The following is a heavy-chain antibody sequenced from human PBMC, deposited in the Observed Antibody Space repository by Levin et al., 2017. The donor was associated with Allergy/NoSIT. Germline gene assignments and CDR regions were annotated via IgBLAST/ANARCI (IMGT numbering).Heavy chain of an antibody. CDR1: GGSFSGYY. CDR3: ARAPPYCGGDCYSTAFDY. CDR2: INHSGST. Sequence: PGGSLRLSCAVYGGSFSGYYWSWIRQPPGKGLEWIGEINHSGSTNYNPSLKSRVTISVDTSKNQFSLKLSSVTAADTAVYYCARAPPYCGGDCYSTAFDYWGQGTLVTVSS. D-gene: IGHD2-21*02. J-gene: IGHJ4*02. V-gene: IGHV4-34*01.